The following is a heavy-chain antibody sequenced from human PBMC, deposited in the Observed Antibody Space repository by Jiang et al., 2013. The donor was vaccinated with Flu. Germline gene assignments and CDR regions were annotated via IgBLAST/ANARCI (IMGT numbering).Heavy chain of an antibody. CDR2: IRSKMYGGTA. CDR1: GFFFEDHG. D-gene: IGHD4-23*01. Sequence: VQLVESGGGLVKPGRSLRLACTGSGFFFEDHGVTWFRQAPGKGLEWVGFIRSKMYGGTAEYAASVQGRFTISRDDSKSDAYLHMSSLKTDDTALYLCSRGGAGYGANSGTIPSNAFDVWGQGTMVTVSS. CDR3: SRGGAGYGANSGTIPSNAFDV. J-gene: IGHJ3*01. V-gene: IGHV3-49*05.